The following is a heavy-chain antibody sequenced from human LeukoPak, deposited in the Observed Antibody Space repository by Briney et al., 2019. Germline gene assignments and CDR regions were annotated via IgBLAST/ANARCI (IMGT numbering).Heavy chain of an antibody. CDR3: ARDSDYSGNGNGDWFDP. J-gene: IGHJ5*02. V-gene: IGHV1-18*04. CDR1: GFRFTSFG. Sequence: ASVNVSCKASGFRFTSFGVSWVRQASGQGLEWMGWISNYFGVTHYAEKFEDRVTMTIDTSTATAYMELRSLRYDDTAIYYCARDSDYSGNGNGDWFDPWGKGTVVTVSS. D-gene: IGHD4-11*01. CDR2: ISNYFGVT.